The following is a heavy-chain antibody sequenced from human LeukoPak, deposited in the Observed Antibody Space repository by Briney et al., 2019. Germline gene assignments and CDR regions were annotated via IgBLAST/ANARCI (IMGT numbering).Heavy chain of an antibody. CDR1: GYLYQDYD. J-gene: IGHJ4*02. CDR2: INWNGGST. D-gene: IGHD3-22*01. V-gene: IGHV3-20*04. Sequence: GGSLRLSCAASGYLYQDYDMNWVRQAPGKGLEWVSGINWNGGSTGYADSVKGRFTISRDNAKHSLYLQMNSLRAEDTALYYWAREPPQIEYWGQGTLVTVSS. CDR3: AREPPQIEY.